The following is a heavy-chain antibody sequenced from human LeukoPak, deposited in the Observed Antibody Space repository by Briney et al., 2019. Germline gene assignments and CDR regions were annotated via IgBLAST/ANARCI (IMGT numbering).Heavy chain of an antibody. CDR2: ISVYKRNT. CDR1: GYTFSSYG. D-gene: IGHD3-16*01. V-gene: IGHV1-18*01. Sequence: ASVKVSCKASGYTFSSYGISWVRQAPGQGLEWVGWISVYKRNTNYAQKFQGRVTMPTDTSTSTAYMELRSLRSDDTAVYYCTRDPDGGRDFDYWGQGTLVTVSS. J-gene: IGHJ4*02. CDR3: TRDPDGGRDFDY.